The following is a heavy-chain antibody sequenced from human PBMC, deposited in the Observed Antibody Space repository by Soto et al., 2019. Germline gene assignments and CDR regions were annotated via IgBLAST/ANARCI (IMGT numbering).Heavy chain of an antibody. J-gene: IGHJ5*02. Sequence: EVQLVESGGGVVKPGGSLRLSCAASGFSFSSYGMNWVRQAPGKGLEWVASISSGTNYIYYADSVRGRFTISRDNARNSLYLQMNSPRAEDTAVYYCARAAIRGSDSSPPKNRYERWGQGTLVTVSS. V-gene: IGHV3-21*01. CDR2: ISSGTNYI. D-gene: IGHD2-21*02. CDR1: GFSFSSYG. CDR3: ARAAIRGSDSSPPKNRYER.